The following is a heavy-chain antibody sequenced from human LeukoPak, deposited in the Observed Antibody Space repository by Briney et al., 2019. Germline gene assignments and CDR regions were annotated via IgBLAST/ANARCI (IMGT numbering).Heavy chain of an antibody. CDR3: ATLVVTAIRTDAFDI. CDR1: GFTFSSYA. CDR2: ISGSGGST. V-gene: IGHV3-23*01. Sequence: PGGSLRLSCAASGFTFSSYAMSWVRQAPGKGLEWVSPISGSGGSTYYADSVKGRFTISRDNSKNTLYLQMNSLRAEDTAVYYCATLVVTAIRTDAFDIWGQGTMVTVSS. J-gene: IGHJ3*02. D-gene: IGHD2-21*02.